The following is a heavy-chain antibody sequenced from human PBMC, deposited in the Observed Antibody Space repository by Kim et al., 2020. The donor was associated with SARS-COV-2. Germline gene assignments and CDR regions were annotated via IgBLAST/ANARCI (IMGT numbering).Heavy chain of an antibody. CDR1: GFTFSSYS. CDR3: ARDRGTDQQPHRYYYYGMDV. CDR2: ISSSSSYI. V-gene: IGHV3-21*01. J-gene: IGHJ6*02. Sequence: GGSLRLSCAASGFTFSSYSMNWVRQAPGKGLEWVSSISSSSSYIYYADSVKGRFTISRDNAKNSLYLQMNSLRAEDTAVYYCARDRGTDQQPHRYYYYGMDVWGQGTTVTVSS. D-gene: IGHD6-13*01.